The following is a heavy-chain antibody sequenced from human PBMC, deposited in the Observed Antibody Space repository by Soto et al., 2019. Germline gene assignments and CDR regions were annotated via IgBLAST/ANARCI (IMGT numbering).Heavy chain of an antibody. V-gene: IGHV1-24*01. CDR1: GYTLPELS. CDR2: FDPEDGET. Sequence: ASVKVSCKVSGYTLPELSMHWVRQAPGKGLEWMGGFDPEDGETIYAQKFQGRVTMTEDTSTDTAYMELSSLRSEDTAVYYCATVISSGWYITNWFDPWGQGTLVTVSS. CDR3: ATVISSGWYITNWFDP. J-gene: IGHJ5*02. D-gene: IGHD6-19*01.